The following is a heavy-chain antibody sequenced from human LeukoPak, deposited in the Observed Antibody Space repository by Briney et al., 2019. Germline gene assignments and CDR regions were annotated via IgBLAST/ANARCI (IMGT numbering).Heavy chain of an antibody. D-gene: IGHD3-22*01. Sequence: GGSLRLSCAASGFTFSSYEMNWVRQAPGKGLEWVSYISSSGSTIYYADSVKGRFTISRDNAKNPLYLQMNRLRSEETAFYNCGSNNYSGGYYSGSWGRETLVTVSS. CDR1: GFTFSSYE. V-gene: IGHV3-48*03. CDR2: ISSSGSTI. J-gene: IGHJ5*02. CDR3: GSNNYSGGYYSGS.